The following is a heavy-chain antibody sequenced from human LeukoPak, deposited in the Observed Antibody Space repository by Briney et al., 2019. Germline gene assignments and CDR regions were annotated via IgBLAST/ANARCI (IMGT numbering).Heavy chain of an antibody. V-gene: IGHV3-23*01. J-gene: IGHJ4*02. CDR1: GFTFSSYG. D-gene: IGHD1-7*01. CDR2: ISDSGGRT. Sequence: GGSLRLSCAASGFTFSSYGMSWVRQAPGKGLEWVSGISDSGGRTYYADSVNGRFTISRDNSKNTLYLQMSSLRAEDTAVYSCAKDLYNWNYGGTDYWGQGTLVTVSS. CDR3: AKDLYNWNYGGTDY.